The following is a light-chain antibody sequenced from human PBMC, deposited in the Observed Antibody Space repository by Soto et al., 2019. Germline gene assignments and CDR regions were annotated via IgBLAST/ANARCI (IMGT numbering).Light chain of an antibody. CDR2: DAS. CDR1: QSVRSY. V-gene: IGKV3-11*01. CDR3: QQRSNWPPYT. J-gene: IGKJ2*01. Sequence: EIVLTQSPATLSLSPGERATLSCRASQSVRSYLAWYQQKPGQAPRLLIYDASNRATGIPARFSGSGSGTDFTLTISSLKPEDFAVYYCQQRSNWPPYTFGQGTKVDIK.